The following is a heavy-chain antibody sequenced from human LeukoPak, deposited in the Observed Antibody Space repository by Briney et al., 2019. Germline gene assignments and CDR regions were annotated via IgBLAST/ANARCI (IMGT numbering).Heavy chain of an antibody. CDR2: INHSGST. CDR3: ARESENVTTVVM. CDR1: GGSFSGYY. V-gene: IGHV4-34*01. J-gene: IGHJ4*02. D-gene: IGHD4-23*01. Sequence: PSETLSLTCAVYGGSFSGYYWSWIRQPPGKGLEWIGEINHSGSTNYNPSLKSRVTMSVDTSKNQFSLKLSSVTAADTAVYYCARESENVTTVVMWGQGTLVTVSS.